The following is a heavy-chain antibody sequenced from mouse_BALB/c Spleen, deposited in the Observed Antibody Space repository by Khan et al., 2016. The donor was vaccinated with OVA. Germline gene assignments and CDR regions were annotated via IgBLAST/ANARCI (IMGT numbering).Heavy chain of an antibody. CDR1: GSSITSDYA. Sequence: EVQLQESGPGPVNPSQSLSLTCTVTGSSITSDYAWNWIRQFPGNKLEWMGYISYSGRTSSNPSLKSRISITRDTSKNQVFLQLNSVTTEDTATYFCARAVTITTVVATDFDYWGQGTTLTVSS. CDR3: ARAVTITTVVATDFDY. D-gene: IGHD1-1*01. V-gene: IGHV3-2*02. CDR2: ISYSGRT. J-gene: IGHJ2*01.